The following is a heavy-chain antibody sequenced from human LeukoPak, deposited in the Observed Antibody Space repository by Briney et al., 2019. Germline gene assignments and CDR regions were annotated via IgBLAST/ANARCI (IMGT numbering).Heavy chain of an antibody. V-gene: IGHV1-18*01. CDR1: GYTFTSYG. Sequence: VASVKVSCKASGYTFTSYGTSWVRQAPGQGLEWTGWISAYNGNTNYAQKLQGRVTMTTDTSTSTAYMELRSLRSDDTAVYYCARAPYYYDSSGYFPSDYWGQGTLVTVSS. CDR3: ARAPYYYDSSGYFPSDY. J-gene: IGHJ4*02. CDR2: ISAYNGNT. D-gene: IGHD3-22*01.